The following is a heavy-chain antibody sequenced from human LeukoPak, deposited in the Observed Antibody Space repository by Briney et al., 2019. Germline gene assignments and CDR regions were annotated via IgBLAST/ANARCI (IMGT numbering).Heavy chain of an antibody. J-gene: IGHJ6*02. V-gene: IGHV4-34*01. CDR3: ARDRITIFFGPNYYYYGMDV. CDR2: INHSGST. CDR1: GGSFSGYY. Sequence: SSETLSLTCAVYGGSFSGYYWSWIRQPPGKGLEWIGEINHSGSTNYNPSLKSRVTISVDTSKNQFSLKLSSVTAADTAVYYCARDRITIFFGPNYYYYGMDVWGQGTTVTVSS. D-gene: IGHD3-3*01.